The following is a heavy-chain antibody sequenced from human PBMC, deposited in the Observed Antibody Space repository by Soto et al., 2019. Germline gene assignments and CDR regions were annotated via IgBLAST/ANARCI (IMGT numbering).Heavy chain of an antibody. CDR1: GFTFSSYA. J-gene: IGHJ4*02. D-gene: IGHD5-18*01. V-gene: IGHV3-30-3*01. CDR3: ARDQDTAMAY. CDR2: ISYDGSNK. Sequence: QVQLVESGGGVVQPGRSLRLSCAASGFTFSSYAMHWVRQAPGKGLEWVAVISYDGSNKYYADSVKGRFTISRDNSKNTLYLQMNSLRAEDTAVYYCARDQDTAMAYWGQGTLVTVSS.